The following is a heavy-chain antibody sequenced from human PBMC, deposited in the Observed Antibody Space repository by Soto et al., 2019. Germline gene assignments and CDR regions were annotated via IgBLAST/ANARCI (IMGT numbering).Heavy chain of an antibody. CDR1: GFTFSSYR. J-gene: IGHJ3*02. CDR3: AKVRSGRYDAFDI. Sequence: GGPLRLSCAATGFTFSSYRMHWVRPAPGKGLEWVAVISYDGSNKYYADSVKGRFTISRDNSKNTLYLQMNSLRAEDTAVYYCAKVRSGRYDAFDIWGQGTMVTVSS. D-gene: IGHD6-19*01. V-gene: IGHV3-30*18. CDR2: ISYDGSNK.